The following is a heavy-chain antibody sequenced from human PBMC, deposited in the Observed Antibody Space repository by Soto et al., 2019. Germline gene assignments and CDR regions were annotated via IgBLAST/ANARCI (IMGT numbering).Heavy chain of an antibody. D-gene: IGHD2-2*02. V-gene: IGHV1-46*01. CDR2: INPSGGST. CDR3: ARNLRYCSSTSCYTVGPLGY. CDR1: GYTFTSCY. Sequence: ASVKVSCKASGYTFTSCYMHWVRQAPGQGLEWMGIINPSGGSTSYAQKFQGRVTMTRDTSTSTVYMELSSLRSEDTAVYYCARNLRYCSSTSCYTVGPLGYWGQGTLVTVSS. J-gene: IGHJ4*02.